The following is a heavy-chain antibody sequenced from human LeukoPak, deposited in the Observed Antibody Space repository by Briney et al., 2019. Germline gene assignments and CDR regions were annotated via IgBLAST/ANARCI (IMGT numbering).Heavy chain of an antibody. V-gene: IGHV3-30*02. CDR1: GFIFSTYG. Sequence: GGSLRLSCAASGFIFSTYGMHWVRQAPGKGLEWVAFIRNDGSDKYYAVSVKGRFTISRDNSKNTLYLQMNSLRAEDTALYYCARRAGAYSHPYDYWGQGTLVTVSS. J-gene: IGHJ4*02. CDR3: ARRAGAYSHPYDY. D-gene: IGHD4/OR15-4a*01. CDR2: IRNDGSDK.